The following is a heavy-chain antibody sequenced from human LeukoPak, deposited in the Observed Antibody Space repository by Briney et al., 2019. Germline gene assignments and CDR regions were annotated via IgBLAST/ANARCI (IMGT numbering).Heavy chain of an antibody. D-gene: IGHD3-22*01. V-gene: IGHV4-59*08. J-gene: IGHJ2*01. CDR2: IYYSGST. CDR1: GGSISSYY. Sequence: SETLSLTCTVSGGSISSYYWSWLRQPPGKGLEWIGYIYYSGSTNYNPSLKSRVTISVDTSKNQFSLKVSSVTAAATAVYSCTSRKIYESSVVYFDLWGRGTLVTVSS. CDR3: TSRKIYESSVVYFDL.